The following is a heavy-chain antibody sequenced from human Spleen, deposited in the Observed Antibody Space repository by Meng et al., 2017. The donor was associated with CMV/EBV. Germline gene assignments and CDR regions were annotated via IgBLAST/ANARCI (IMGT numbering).Heavy chain of an antibody. CDR1: GGSVSSGSYY. CDR3: ARDRILVGYGMDV. CDR2: IYYSGST. D-gene: IGHD2-8*02. V-gene: IGHV4-39*07. Sequence: SETLSLTCTVSGGSVSSGSYYWSWIRQPPGKGLEWIGSIYYSGSTYYNPSLKSRVTISVDTSKNQFSLKLSSVTAADTAVYYCARDRILVGYGMDVWGQGTTVTVSS. J-gene: IGHJ6*02.